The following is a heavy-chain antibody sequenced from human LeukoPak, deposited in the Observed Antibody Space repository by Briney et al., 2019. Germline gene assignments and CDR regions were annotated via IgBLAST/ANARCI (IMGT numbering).Heavy chain of an antibody. Sequence: GRSLRLSCAASGFTFSSYAMHWVRQAPGKGLEWVAVISYDGSNKYYADSVKGRFTISRDNSKNTLYLQMNSLRAEDTAVYYCARGLSGGYFDYWGQGTLVTVSS. CDR3: ARGLSGGYFDY. CDR1: GFTFSSYA. V-gene: IGHV3-30-3*01. J-gene: IGHJ4*02. CDR2: ISYDGSNK. D-gene: IGHD4-23*01.